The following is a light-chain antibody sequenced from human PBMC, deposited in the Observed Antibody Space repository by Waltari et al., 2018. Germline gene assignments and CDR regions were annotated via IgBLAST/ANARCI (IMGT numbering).Light chain of an antibody. CDR1: QSLRSY. Sequence: DIQMTQSPSSLSASVGDRVTIPCRASQSLRSYLNWYQQKPGKAPNLLIYAASNLQSGIPSRFSGGGSGTDFTLTISSLQPEDSATYYCQQSYSSPPHTFGQGTKLEIK. CDR2: AAS. CDR3: QQSYSSPPHT. V-gene: IGKV1-39*01. J-gene: IGKJ2*01.